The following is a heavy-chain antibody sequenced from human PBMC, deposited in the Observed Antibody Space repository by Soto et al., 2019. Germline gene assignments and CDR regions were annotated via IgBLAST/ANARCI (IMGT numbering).Heavy chain of an antibody. D-gene: IGHD3-10*01. CDR3: ARRHGLDIDDYY. CDR2: IYYSGST. V-gene: IGHV4-59*08. CDR1: GRSISSYY. Sequence: PSVTLSLTCTVSGRSISSYYWSWIRQPPGKGLEWIGYIYYSGSTNYNPSLKSRVTISVDTSKIQFSLKLSSVTVSVTAVYFCARRHGLDIDDYYWGQGILVTVSS. J-gene: IGHJ4*02.